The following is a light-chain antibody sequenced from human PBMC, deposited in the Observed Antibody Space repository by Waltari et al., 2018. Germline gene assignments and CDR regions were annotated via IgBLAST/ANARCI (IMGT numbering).Light chain of an antibody. CDR1: QNVYKY. Sequence: EIVLTQSPATLSVSPGEGATLSCRASQNVYKYLAWYQQKPGQAPRLLIYEASSRASGVPARFSGSGSGTDYTLTISSLEPEDFGFYFCQQRGDWPLTFGGGTRVEMK. V-gene: IGKV3-11*01. J-gene: IGKJ4*01. CDR2: EAS. CDR3: QQRGDWPLT.